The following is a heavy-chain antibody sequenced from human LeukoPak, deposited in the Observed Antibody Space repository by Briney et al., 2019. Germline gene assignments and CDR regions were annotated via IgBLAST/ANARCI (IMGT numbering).Heavy chain of an antibody. CDR2: IYYSGST. CDR1: GGSISNH. V-gene: IGHV4-59*01. J-gene: IGHJ4*02. D-gene: IGHD3-10*01. Sequence: PSETLSLTCTVSGGSISNHWSWIRQPPGKGLEWIGYIYYSGSTNYNPSLKSRVTISVDTSKNQFSLKLSSVTAADTAVYYCARTLWFGDEISDYWGQGTLVTVSS. CDR3: ARTLWFGDEISDY.